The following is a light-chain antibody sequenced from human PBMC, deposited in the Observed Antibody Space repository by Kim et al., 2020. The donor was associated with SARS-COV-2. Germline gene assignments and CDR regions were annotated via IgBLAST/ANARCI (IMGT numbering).Light chain of an antibody. CDR2: GAS. CDR3: QQYGTLPYT. J-gene: IGKJ2*01. CDR1: QSVNSRY. V-gene: IGKV3-20*01. Sequence: LSPRERATLSCRASQSVNSRYLAWYQVKPGQAPRLLIFGASSWATGVPDRFSGSGSGTDFTLTISSLEPEDFAVYYCQQYGTLPYTFGQGTKLEI.